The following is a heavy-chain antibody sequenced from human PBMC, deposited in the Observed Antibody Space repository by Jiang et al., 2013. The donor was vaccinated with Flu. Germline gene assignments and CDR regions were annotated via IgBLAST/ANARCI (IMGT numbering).Heavy chain of an antibody. D-gene: IGHD7-27*01. CDR3: ARDRRGTGDFDF. V-gene: IGHV1-3*01. CDR1: AYTFTNYA. CDR2: INPGNGDT. Sequence: SGAEVKKPGASVKVSCKASAYTFTNYAVHWVRQAPGQRLEWMGWINPGNGDTEYSQKFQDRVTITTDTSASTGYMELTSLRSEDTAIYYCARDRRGTGDFDFVGPGNPGHRL. J-gene: IGHJ4*02.